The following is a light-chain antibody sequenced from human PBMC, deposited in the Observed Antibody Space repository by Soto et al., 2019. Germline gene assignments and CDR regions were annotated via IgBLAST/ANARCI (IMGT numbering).Light chain of an antibody. CDR2: STS. CDR3: QQSAISPIT. CDR1: QNIGTY. V-gene: IGKV1-39*01. Sequence: DIQMTQSPSSLSARVGDRVTVTCRASQNIGTYLNWYQHKRGKVSKLLIYSTSTLFSGVPSRFSGSGSVTDFTLTISSLQPDDSANYYCQQSAISPITFGQGTQLEI. J-gene: IGKJ5*01.